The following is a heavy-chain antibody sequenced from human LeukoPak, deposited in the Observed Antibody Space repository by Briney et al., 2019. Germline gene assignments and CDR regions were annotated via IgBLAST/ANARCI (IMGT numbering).Heavy chain of an antibody. CDR2: ISYDGSNK. D-gene: IGHD7-27*01. J-gene: IGHJ3*02. Sequence: QPGGSLRLSCAASGFTFSSYGMHWVRQAPGKGLEWVAVISYDGSNKYYADSVKGRFTISRDNSKNTLYLQMNSLRAEDTAVYYCARIDLGMRKDAFDIWGQGTMVTVSS. CDR3: ARIDLGMRKDAFDI. CDR1: GFTFSSYG. V-gene: IGHV3-30*03.